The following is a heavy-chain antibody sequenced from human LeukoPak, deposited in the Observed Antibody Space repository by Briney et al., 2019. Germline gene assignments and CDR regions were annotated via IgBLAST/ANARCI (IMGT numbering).Heavy chain of an antibody. D-gene: IGHD5-12*01. CDR2: IYYSGIT. Sequence: SETLSLTCAVYGGSFSGYYWSWIRQPPGKGLEWIGFIYYSGITDYNSSLESRLTISVDTSKNRFSLKLNSVTAADTAVYYCARARSGYSGGRIDYWGQGTLVIVS. J-gene: IGHJ4*02. CDR1: GGSFSGYY. V-gene: IGHV4-59*01. CDR3: ARARSGYSGGRIDY.